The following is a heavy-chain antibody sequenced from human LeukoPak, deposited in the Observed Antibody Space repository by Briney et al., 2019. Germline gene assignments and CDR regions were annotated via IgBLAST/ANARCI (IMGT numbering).Heavy chain of an antibody. CDR1: GGSISSSSYY. Sequence: PSETLSLTCTVSGGSISSSSYYWGWIRQPPGKGLEWIGSIYYSGSTYYNPSLKSRVTISVDTSKNQFSLNLTSVTAPDTAVYYCATPGYSSGWLPFDHWGQGALVTVSS. CDR2: IYYSGST. J-gene: IGHJ4*02. V-gene: IGHV4-39*01. CDR3: ATPGYSSGWLPFDH. D-gene: IGHD6-19*01.